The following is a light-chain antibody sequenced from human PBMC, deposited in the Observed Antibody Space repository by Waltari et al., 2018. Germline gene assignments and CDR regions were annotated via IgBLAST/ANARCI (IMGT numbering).Light chain of an antibody. CDR1: HTITNW. CDR2: AAS. CDR3: QHYNSFSHIYT. Sequence: IQMTQSPSTLSASVGDRVTITSRASHTITNWLAWYQQKPGKAPNVLIYAASTLESGVPSRFSGSGSGTEFTLTINSLQPDDFATYYCQHYNSFSHIYTFGQGTKLEI. V-gene: IGKV1-5*01. J-gene: IGKJ2*01.